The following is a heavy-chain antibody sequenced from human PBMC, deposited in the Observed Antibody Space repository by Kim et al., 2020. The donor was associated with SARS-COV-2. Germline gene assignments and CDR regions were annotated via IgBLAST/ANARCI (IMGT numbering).Heavy chain of an antibody. D-gene: IGHD3-10*01. CDR3: ARGFGELLLNWFDP. J-gene: IGHJ5*02. CDR1: GGSISSGDYY. V-gene: IGHV4-30-4*01. CDR2: IYYSGST. Sequence: SETLSLTCTVSGGSISSGDYYWSWIRQPPGKGLEWIGYIYYSGSTYYNPSLKSRVTISVDTSKNQFSLKLSSVTAADTAVYYCARGFGELLLNWFDPWGQGTLVTVSS.